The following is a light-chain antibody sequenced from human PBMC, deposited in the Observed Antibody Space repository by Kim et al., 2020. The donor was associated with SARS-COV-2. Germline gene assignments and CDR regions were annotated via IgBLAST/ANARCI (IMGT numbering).Light chain of an antibody. CDR1: HEIKKN. CDR2: NVS. V-gene: IGKV1-33*01. J-gene: IGKJ2*01. Sequence: SASVGDSVTITCQASHEIKKNLNWYQQKSGRAPKLLIYNVSNLETGVPSRFIGSGSGAAFRFTIRRLQPEDVATYYCQQSEDLPVTFGQGTKLEI. CDR3: QQSEDLPVT.